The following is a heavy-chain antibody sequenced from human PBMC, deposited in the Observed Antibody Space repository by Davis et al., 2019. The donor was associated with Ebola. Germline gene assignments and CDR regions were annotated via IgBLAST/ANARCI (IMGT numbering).Heavy chain of an antibody. CDR1: GGSFSGYY. CDR3: ARFGRYCSSNSCYSYGMDV. D-gene: IGHD2-2*01. CDR2: INHSGST. V-gene: IGHV4-34*01. Sequence: MPSETLSLTCAVSGGSFSGYYWSWIRQPPGKGLEWIGEINHSGSTNYNPSLKSRVTISVDTSKNQFSLKLSSVTAADTAVYYCARFGRYCSSNSCYSYGMDVWGQGTTVTVSS. J-gene: IGHJ6*02.